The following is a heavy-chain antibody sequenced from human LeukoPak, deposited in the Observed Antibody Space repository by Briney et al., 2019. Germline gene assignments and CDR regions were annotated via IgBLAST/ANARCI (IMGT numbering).Heavy chain of an antibody. CDR3: ARDHPCSGGSCYRGAGGY. D-gene: IGHD2-15*01. Sequence: GGSLRLSCAASGFTFSSYEMNWVRQAPGKGLEWVANIKQDGSEKYYVDSVKGRFTISRDNAKNSLYLQMNSLRAEDTAVYYCARDHPCSGGSCYRGAGGYWGQGTLVTVSS. V-gene: IGHV3-7*01. J-gene: IGHJ4*02. CDR1: GFTFSSYE. CDR2: IKQDGSEK.